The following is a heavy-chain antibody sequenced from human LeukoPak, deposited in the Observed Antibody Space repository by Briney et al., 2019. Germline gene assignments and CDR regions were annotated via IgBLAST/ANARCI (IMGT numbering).Heavy chain of an antibody. CDR1: GFTFSDYY. CDR3: AREYSGGYFSYYYYGMDV. Sequence: SGGSLRLSCAASGFTFSDYYMSWIRQAPGKGLEWVSYISSSGSTIYYADSVKGRFTISRGNAKNSLYLQMNSLRAEDTAVYYCAREYSGGYFSYYYYGMDVWGQGTTVTVSS. D-gene: IGHD1-26*01. J-gene: IGHJ6*02. CDR2: ISSSGSTI. V-gene: IGHV3-11*01.